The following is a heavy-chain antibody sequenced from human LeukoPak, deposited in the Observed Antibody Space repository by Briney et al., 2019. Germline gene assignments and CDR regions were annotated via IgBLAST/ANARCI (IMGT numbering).Heavy chain of an antibody. D-gene: IGHD3-9*01. J-gene: IGHJ4*02. Sequence: GGSLRLSCAASGFTVSSNYMSWVRQAPGKGLEWVSVIYSGGSTYFADSVKGRFTISRDNSKNTLYLQMNSLRAEDTAVYYCARAPYYDILTGYYLDYWGQGTLVTVSS. CDR2: IYSGGST. CDR3: ARAPYYDILTGYYLDY. CDR1: GFTVSSNY. V-gene: IGHV3-53*01.